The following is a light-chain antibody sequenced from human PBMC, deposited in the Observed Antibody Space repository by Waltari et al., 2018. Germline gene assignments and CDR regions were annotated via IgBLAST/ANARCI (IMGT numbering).Light chain of an antibody. CDR2: DVS. V-gene: IGLV2-14*01. CDR3: SSYTSSNTVI. J-gene: IGLJ2*01. Sequence: QSALTQPASVSGSPGQSITISCTGTSSDVGGYNYVSWYQQYPGKVPKLMIYDVSKWPSGVSNPFSGSKSGNTASLTISGLQAEDEADYYCSSYTSSNTVIFGGGTKLTVL. CDR1: SSDVGGYNY.